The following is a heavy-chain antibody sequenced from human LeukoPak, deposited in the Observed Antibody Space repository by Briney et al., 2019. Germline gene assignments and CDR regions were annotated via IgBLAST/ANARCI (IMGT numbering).Heavy chain of an antibody. Sequence: SETLSLTCTVSGGSISNYYWSWIRQPPGKGLKWIGYIFYTGTTNYNFSLKSRLTISVDTSKNQFPLRLTSVTAAVTAVYYCARGWGYFDYWGQGTLVTVSS. V-gene: IGHV4-59*01. CDR2: IFYTGTT. J-gene: IGHJ4*02. D-gene: IGHD6-19*01. CDR1: GGSISNYY. CDR3: ARGWGYFDY.